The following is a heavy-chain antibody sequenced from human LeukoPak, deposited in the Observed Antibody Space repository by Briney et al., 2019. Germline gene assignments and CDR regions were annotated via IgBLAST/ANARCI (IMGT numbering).Heavy chain of an antibody. CDR2: MNTNSGNT. Sequence: ASVKVSCKASGYTFTSYDINWVRQATGQGLEWMGWMNTNSGNTGYAQKFQGRVTITRNTSISTAYMELSSLRSEDTAVYYCAREPRGAIRRYDYWGQGTLVTVSS. V-gene: IGHV1-8*03. J-gene: IGHJ4*02. D-gene: IGHD2-2*02. CDR1: GYTFTSYD. CDR3: AREPRGAIRRYDY.